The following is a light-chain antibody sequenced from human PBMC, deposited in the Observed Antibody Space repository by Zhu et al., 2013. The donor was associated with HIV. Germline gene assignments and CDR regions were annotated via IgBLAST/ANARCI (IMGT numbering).Light chain of an antibody. CDR2: DAS. Sequence: EIVLTQSPGSLSLSPGERATLSCRASQTISSNYLAWYQQKPGQAPRLIIYDASTRATGIPARFSGSGSGTDFTLTINRLDPEDFAVYYCQQYETSPYAFGQGTRVEIK. CDR3: QQYETSPYA. CDR1: QTISSNY. V-gene: IGKV3-20*01. J-gene: IGKJ2*01.